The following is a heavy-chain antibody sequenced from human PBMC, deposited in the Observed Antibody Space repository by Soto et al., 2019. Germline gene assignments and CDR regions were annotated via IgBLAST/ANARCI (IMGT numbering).Heavy chain of an antibody. V-gene: IGHV1-18*01. Sequence: QKVQGRVTMTIDTSARTTYMKLRSLRSDDTAVYYCARAHCTSVSCYLDYWGQGTLVTVSS. J-gene: IGHJ4*03. CDR3: ARAHCTSVSCYLDY. D-gene: IGHD2-2*01.